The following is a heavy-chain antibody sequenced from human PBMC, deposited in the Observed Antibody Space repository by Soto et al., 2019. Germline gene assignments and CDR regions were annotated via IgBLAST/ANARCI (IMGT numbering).Heavy chain of an antibody. CDR2: ISAHNGNT. Sequence: QVKLVQSGAEVKKPGASVKVSCKASGYTFTSYGITWVRLAPGQGLEWMGWISAHNGNTNDAQKLQCRDSRTTHTSPSTAYMDLRSLRSDDMAVYYVARHLSSGWYFDAFDIWGQGTMVTFSS. V-gene: IGHV1-18*03. CDR1: GYTFTSYG. CDR3: ARHLSSGWYFDAFDI. J-gene: IGHJ3*02. D-gene: IGHD6-19*01.